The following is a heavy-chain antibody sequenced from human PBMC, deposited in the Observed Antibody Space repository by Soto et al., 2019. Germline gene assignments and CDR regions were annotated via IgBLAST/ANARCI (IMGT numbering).Heavy chain of an antibody. CDR2: ISGNAGST. V-gene: IGHV3-23*01. CDR1: GFTFTRYA. D-gene: IGHD3-3*01. J-gene: IGHJ6*02. CDR3: AKGRRFLEWLSPHYYYYDMDV. Sequence: GGSLRLSCAASGFTFTRYAMSWVRQAPGKGLEWVSVISGNAGSTFYADSVKGRFTLSRDNSKNTLYLQMNSLRVEDTAVYYCAKGRRFLEWLSPHYYYYDMDVWGQGTTVTVS.